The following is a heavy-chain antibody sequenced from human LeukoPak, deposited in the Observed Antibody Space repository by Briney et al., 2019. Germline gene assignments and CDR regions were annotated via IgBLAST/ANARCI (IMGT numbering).Heavy chain of an antibody. CDR1: GYTFSNYY. V-gene: IGHV1-2*02. CDR3: VALLLGYCSNASCYPFDY. CDR2: VNPNGGGT. D-gene: IGHD2-2*01. J-gene: IGHJ4*02. Sequence: GASVKVSCKASGYTFSNYYMHWVRQAPGQGLEWMGCVNPNGGGTYYAQKFQGRVTMTRDTSISTAYMELNILNTDDTAMYYCVALLLGYCSNASCYPFDYWGQGTLVTVSS.